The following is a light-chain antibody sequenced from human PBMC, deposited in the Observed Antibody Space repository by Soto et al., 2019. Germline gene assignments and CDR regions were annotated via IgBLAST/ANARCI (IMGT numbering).Light chain of an antibody. Sequence: ENVLTQSPGTLSLSPGERATLSCRASQSITSYLAWYQQKPVHAPRLLIYDVSNRATGLPAMFIGSGSVTDFPLSIRSLEPEDFAVYYCQQRINWPLTFGGGTKVEIK. CDR2: DVS. CDR1: QSITSY. CDR3: QQRINWPLT. V-gene: IGKV3-11*01. J-gene: IGKJ4*01.